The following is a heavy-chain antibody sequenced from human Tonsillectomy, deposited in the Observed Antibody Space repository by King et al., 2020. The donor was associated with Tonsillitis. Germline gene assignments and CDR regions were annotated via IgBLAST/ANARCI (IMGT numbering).Heavy chain of an antibody. V-gene: IGHV3-7*03. D-gene: IGHD6-6*01. CDR3: ARVPINPNIAPRLCRFDY. CDR1: GFTFSNFW. CDR2: IKQDGSEK. Sequence: VQLVESGGGLVQPGGSLRLSCAASGFTFSNFWMSWVRQAPGKGLEWVAYIKQDGSEKFYVDSVKGRFTISRDNAKNSLYLQMNSLRAEDTAVFYCARVPINPNIAPRLCRFDYWGQGTLVTVSS. J-gene: IGHJ4*02.